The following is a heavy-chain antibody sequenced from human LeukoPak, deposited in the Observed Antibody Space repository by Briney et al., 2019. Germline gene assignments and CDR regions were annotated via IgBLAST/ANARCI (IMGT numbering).Heavy chain of an antibody. V-gene: IGHV3-23*01. Sequence: GGSLRLSCAASGFTFSSYAMSWVRQAPGKGLEWVSAIGGSGDTAFYADSVKGRFTFSRDNSKNTVYLQMNSLRADDTAVYYCAKDGEYGGYSFLVRPYNFDHWGQGTLVTVSS. CDR2: IGGSGDTA. D-gene: IGHD5-18*01. CDR3: AKDGEYGGYSFLVRPYNFDH. CDR1: GFTFSSYA. J-gene: IGHJ4*02.